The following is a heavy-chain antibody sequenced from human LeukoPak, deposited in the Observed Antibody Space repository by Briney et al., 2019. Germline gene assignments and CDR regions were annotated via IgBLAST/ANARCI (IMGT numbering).Heavy chain of an antibody. D-gene: IGHD4-23*01. CDR2: MYYSGST. Sequence: PSETLSVTCTVSGGSISSYYWSWIRQPPGKTLEWIGYMYYSGSTNYNPSLKSRVTISIDTSKNQFSLKLSSVTAADTAVYYCARDLDYGGNEAFDIWGQGTMVTVFS. J-gene: IGHJ3*02. V-gene: IGHV4-59*01. CDR1: GGSISSYY. CDR3: ARDLDYGGNEAFDI.